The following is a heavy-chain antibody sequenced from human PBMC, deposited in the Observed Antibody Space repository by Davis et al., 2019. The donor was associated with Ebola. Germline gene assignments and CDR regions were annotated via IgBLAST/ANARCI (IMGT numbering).Heavy chain of an antibody. Sequence: SVTLSLTCAVYGGSFSGYYWSWIRQPPGKGLEWIGYIYYSGSTNYNPSLKSRVTISVDTSKNQFSLKLSSVTAADTAVYYCARDEVVVPAAHENYYGMDVWGQGTTVTVSS. J-gene: IGHJ6*02. CDR3: ARDEVVVPAAHENYYGMDV. V-gene: IGHV4-59*01. CDR2: IYYSGST. D-gene: IGHD2-2*01. CDR1: GGSFSGYY.